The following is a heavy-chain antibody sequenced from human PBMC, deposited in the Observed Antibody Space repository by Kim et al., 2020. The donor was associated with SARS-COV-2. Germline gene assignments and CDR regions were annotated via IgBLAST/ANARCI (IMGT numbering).Heavy chain of an antibody. CDR3: ARLPDRRNGVCWEQADAFDI. CDR2: IYYSIYYSGST. D-gene: IGHD2-8*01. V-gene: IGHV4-39*01. Sequence: SETLSLTCTVSGGSISSSSYYWGWIRQPPGKGLEWIGSIYYSIYYSGSTYYNPSLKSRVTIYADTSKNQFSLRLNSVTAADTAVYYCARLPDRRNGVCWEQADAFDIWGQGTMVTVSS. J-gene: IGHJ3*02. CDR1: GGSISSSSYY.